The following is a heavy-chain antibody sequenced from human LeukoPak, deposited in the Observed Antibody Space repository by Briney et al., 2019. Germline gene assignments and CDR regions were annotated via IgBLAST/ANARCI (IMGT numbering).Heavy chain of an antibody. CDR3: ARGGPAAIIADYNWFDP. J-gene: IGHJ5*02. Sequence: ASVKVSCKASGYTFTGYYMHWVRQAPGQGLEWMGWINPNSGGTNYAQKFQGRVTMTRDTSISIAYMELSRLRSDDTAVYYCARGGPAAIIADYNWFDPWGQGTLVTVSS. CDR2: INPNSGGT. CDR1: GYTFTGYY. V-gene: IGHV1-2*02. D-gene: IGHD2-2*01.